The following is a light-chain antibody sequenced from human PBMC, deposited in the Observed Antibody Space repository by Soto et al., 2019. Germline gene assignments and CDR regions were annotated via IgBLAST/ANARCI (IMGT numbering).Light chain of an antibody. Sequence: EIVMTQPPATLSVSPGERATLSSRASQRVRSNLAWYQQKPGQAPRLLIYGASSRATGIPARFSGSGSGTEFTLTICSLQSEDFAVDYYQQDNNWPRRTFRQGTK. CDR2: GAS. CDR1: QRVRSN. CDR3: QQDNNWPRRT. J-gene: IGKJ1*01. V-gene: IGKV3-15*01.